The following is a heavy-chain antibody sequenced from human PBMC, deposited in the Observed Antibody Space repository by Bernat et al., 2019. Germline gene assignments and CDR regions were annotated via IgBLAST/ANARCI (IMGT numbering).Heavy chain of an antibody. J-gene: IGHJ4*02. D-gene: IGHD3-3*01. CDR1: GFTFSSYG. CDR3: ARDRYDFGPPQYYFDY. V-gene: IGHV3-33*01. Sequence: QVQLVESGGGVVQPGRSLRLSCAASGFTFSSYGMHWVRQAPGKGLEWVAVIWYDGSNKYYADSVKGRFTISRDNSKNTLYLQMNSLRAEDTAVYYCARDRYDFGPPQYYFDYWGQGTLVTVSS. CDR2: IWYDGSNK.